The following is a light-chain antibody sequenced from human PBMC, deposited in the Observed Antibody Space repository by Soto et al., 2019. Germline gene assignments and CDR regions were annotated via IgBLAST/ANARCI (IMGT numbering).Light chain of an antibody. CDR3: QVSDNPSAHVV. CDR2: DDY. J-gene: IGLJ3*02. CDR1: NIGTKS. Sequence: SYELTQPPSVSVAPGQTARITCGGNNIGTKSVHWYQQKPGQAPVLVVYDDYDRPSWIPERFSGSNSGNTATLTISTVEAGDEADYYCQVSDNPSAHVVFGGGTKVTVL. V-gene: IGLV3-21*02.